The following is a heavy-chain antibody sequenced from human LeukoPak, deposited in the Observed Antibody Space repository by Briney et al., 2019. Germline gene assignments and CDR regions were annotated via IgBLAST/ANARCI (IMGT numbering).Heavy chain of an antibody. V-gene: IGHV3-30*18. J-gene: IGHJ6*02. D-gene: IGHD3-3*01. CDR2: ISYVGSNK. CDR1: GLTSSSYG. Sequence: SLRLSYAATGLTSSSYGMDSVRQAPRKRLEWVSVISYVGSNKCFADSVKGRFTISRENSKDTLYLQMNSLRAEDTAVYYCAKDGDDFWSGYSVQDYYGMDVWGQGTTVTVSS. CDR3: AKDGDDFWSGYSVQDYYGMDV.